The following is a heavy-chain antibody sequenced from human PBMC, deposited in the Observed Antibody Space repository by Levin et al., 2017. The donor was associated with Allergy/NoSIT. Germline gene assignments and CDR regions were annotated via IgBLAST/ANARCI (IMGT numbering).Heavy chain of an antibody. CDR1: GYTFTDYY. V-gene: IGHV1-2*02. J-gene: IGHJ4*02. CDR3: ARVEMAPNSKPDY. CDR2: INPNSGGT. D-gene: IGHD5-24*01. Sequence: ASVKVSCKASGYTFTDYYMHWVRQAPGQGLEWMGWINPNSGGTNYAQKFQGRVTMTRDTSISTAYMELSRLRSDDTAVYFCARVEMAPNSKPDYWGQGTLVTVSS.